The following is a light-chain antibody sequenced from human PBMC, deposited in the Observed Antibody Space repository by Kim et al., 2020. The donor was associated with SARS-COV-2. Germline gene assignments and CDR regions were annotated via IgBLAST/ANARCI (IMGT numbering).Light chain of an antibody. CDR2: GNS. CDR3: QSYDSSLSGYVV. Sequence: GTISGTGSSSNIGAGYDVHWYQQLPGTAPKLLIYGNSNRPSGVPDRFSGSKSGTSASLAITGLQAEDEADYYCQSYDSSLSGYVVFGGGTQLTVL. J-gene: IGLJ2*01. V-gene: IGLV1-40*01. CDR1: SSNIGAGYD.